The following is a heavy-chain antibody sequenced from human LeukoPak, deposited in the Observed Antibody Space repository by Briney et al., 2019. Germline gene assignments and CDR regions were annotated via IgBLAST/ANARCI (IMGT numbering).Heavy chain of an antibody. CDR1: GGSFSGYY. CDR2: INHSGST. CDR3: ARVPWKYGSGGSCYLDY. D-gene: IGHD2-15*01. V-gene: IGHV4-34*01. Sequence: SETLSLTCAVYGGSFSGYYWSWIRQPPGKGLEWIGEINHSGSTNYNPSLKSRVTISVDTSKNQFSLKLSSVTAADTAVYYCARVPWKYGSGGSCYLDYWGQGTLVTVSS. J-gene: IGHJ4*02.